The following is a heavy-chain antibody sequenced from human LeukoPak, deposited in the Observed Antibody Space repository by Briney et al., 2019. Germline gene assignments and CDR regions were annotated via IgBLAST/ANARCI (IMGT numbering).Heavy chain of an antibody. CDR2: INTNTGNP. CDR1: GYTFTSYA. Sequence: ASVKVSCKASGYTFTSYAMNWVRQAPGQGLEWMGWINTNTGNPTYAQGFTGRFVFSLDTSVTTAYPQISSLKTEDTAVYYCARALSIAAAAGGYWGQGTLVTVSS. V-gene: IGHV7-4-1*02. J-gene: IGHJ4*02. CDR3: ARALSIAAAAGGY. D-gene: IGHD6-13*01.